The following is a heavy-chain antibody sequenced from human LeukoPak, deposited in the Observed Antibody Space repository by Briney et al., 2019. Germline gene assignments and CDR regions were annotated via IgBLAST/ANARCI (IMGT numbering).Heavy chain of an antibody. Sequence: GSLRLSCATSWFIFSSCAMSWVRQAPGKGLEWVSVISGSGGSTNYAESVKGRFTISRDNSKNTLYLQMNSLRVEDTAVYYCAKHRGRDGGYPFDYWGQGTLVTVSS. V-gene: IGHV3-23*01. J-gene: IGHJ4*02. CDR2: ISGSGGST. CDR1: WFIFSSCA. CDR3: AKHRGRDGGYPFDY. D-gene: IGHD5-12*01.